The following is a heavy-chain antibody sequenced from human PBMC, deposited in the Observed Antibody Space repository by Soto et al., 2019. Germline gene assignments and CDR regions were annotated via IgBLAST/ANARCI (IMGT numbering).Heavy chain of an antibody. V-gene: IGHV4-31*03. CDR3: AAGGKGWTGYGHAY. CDR1: GGSISSGGYY. CDR2: IYYSGST. D-gene: IGHD3-3*01. J-gene: IGHJ4*02. Sequence: QVQLQESGPGLVKPSQTLSLTCTVSGGSISSGGYYWSWIRQHPGKGLEWIGYIYYSGSTYYNPSLKSRVTXXVXTSXTQFALKLSSVTAADTAVYYGAAGGKGWTGYGHAYWGQGTLVTVSS.